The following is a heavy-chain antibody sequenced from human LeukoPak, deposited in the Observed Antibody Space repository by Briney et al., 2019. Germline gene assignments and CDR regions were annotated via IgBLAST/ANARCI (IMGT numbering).Heavy chain of an antibody. D-gene: IGHD6-19*01. CDR2: VDWDDDQ. J-gene: IGHJ4*02. CDR3: ARTPNIAVAGTRPYFDY. Sequence: SGPALVKPTQTLTLTCTLSGFSLSTNGMCVSWIRQPPGKALEWLARVDWDDDQYYSTSLKTRLTISKDTSKNQVVLIMTNMDPVDTATYYCARTPNIAVAGTRPYFDYWGQGTLVTVSS. CDR1: GFSLSTNGMC. V-gene: IGHV2-70*11.